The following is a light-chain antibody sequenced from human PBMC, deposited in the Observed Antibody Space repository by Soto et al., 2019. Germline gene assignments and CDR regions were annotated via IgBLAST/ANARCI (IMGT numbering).Light chain of an antibody. Sequence: QPVLTQSPSASASLGASVKLTCTLSSGHSSYAIAWHQQQPEKGPRYLMKLNSDGSHSKGDGIPDRFSGSSSGAERYLTISSLQSEDEADYYCQTWGTGPVVFVGGTKLTVL. CDR1: SGHSSYA. J-gene: IGLJ2*01. CDR3: QTWGTGPVV. V-gene: IGLV4-69*01. CDR2: LNSDGSH.